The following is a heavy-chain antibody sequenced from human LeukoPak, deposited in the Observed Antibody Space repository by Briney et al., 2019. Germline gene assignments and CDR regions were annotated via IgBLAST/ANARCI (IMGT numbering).Heavy chain of an antibody. D-gene: IGHD3-22*01. V-gene: IGHV3-48*03. CDR2: ISGSSDIK. Sequence: GGSLRLSCAASGFTFSSYEMNWVRQAPGKGLEWVSYISGSSDIKHYAESVKGRFTISRDNAKNSLFLQMNSLRAEDTAVYYCARGISTGYSFDYWGQGTLVTVSS. CDR3: ARGISTGYSFDY. J-gene: IGHJ4*02. CDR1: GFTFSSYE.